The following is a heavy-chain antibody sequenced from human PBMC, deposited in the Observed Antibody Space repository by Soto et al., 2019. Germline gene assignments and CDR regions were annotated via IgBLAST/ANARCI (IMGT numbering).Heavy chain of an antibody. CDR2: IRSNTYGGTT. J-gene: IGHJ4*02. D-gene: IGHD6-6*01. V-gene: IGHV3-49*03. CDR1: GFTFGDYA. Sequence: PGGSLRLSCTTSGFTFGDYAMSWFRPAPGKGLEWIGYIRSNTYGGTTEYAASVKGRFTISRDDSKRVAHLQMNSLETEDTAVYFCARRKYLDYWGQGPLVTVSS. CDR3: ARRKYLDY.